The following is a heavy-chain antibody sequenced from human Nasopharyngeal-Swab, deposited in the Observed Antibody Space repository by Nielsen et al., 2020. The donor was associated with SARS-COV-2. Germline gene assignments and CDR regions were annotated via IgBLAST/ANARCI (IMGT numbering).Heavy chain of an antibody. D-gene: IGHD6-6*01. CDR1: GFTFSSYS. CDR3: AKDQYSSSPGAFDY. V-gene: IGHV3-21*01. CDR2: ISSSSSYI. J-gene: IGHJ4*02. Sequence: GGSLRLSCAASGFTFSSYSMNWVRQAPGKGLEWVSSISSSSSYIYYADSVKGRFTISRDNAKNSLYLQMNSLRAEDTAVYYCAKDQYSSSPGAFDYWGQGTLVTVSS.